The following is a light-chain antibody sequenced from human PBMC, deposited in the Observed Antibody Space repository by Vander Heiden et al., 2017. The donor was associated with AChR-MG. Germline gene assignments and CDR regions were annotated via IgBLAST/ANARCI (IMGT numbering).Light chain of an antibody. CDR3: QQLGT. V-gene: IGKV1-5*03. CDR2: KAS. CDR1: QSISSW. J-gene: IGKJ1*01. Sequence: DIQMTQSPPTLSASVGDRVTITCRASQSISSWLAWYQQKPGKAPKLLIYKASSLESGVPSRFSGSGSGTEFTLTISSLQPDDFATYYCQQLGTFGQGTKVEIK.